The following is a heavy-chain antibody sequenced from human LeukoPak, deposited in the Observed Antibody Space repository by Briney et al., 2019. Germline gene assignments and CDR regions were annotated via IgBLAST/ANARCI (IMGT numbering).Heavy chain of an antibody. CDR3: AKVVARNIDYYFGY. D-gene: IGHD2/OR15-2a*01. Sequence: GESLRLSCAVSGFVVSSDYMSWVRQAPGKGLEWVAGISGTGGSTHYADSVKGRFTISRDNSKNTVYLQMRNLRVEHTAVYYCAKVVARNIDYYFGYWGQGILVAVSS. CDR1: GFVVSSDY. J-gene: IGHJ4*02. V-gene: IGHV3-23*01. CDR2: ISGTGGST.